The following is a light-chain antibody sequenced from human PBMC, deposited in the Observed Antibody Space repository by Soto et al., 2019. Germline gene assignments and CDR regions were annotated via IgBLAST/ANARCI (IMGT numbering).Light chain of an antibody. Sequence: NFMLTQPHSVSESPGKTVTISCTGSSGNIASNYVQWYQQRPGSAPTTVIYEDNQRPSWVPDRFSGSIDSSSNSASLTISGLRTEDEADYYCQSYDSSNHVVFGGGTKLTVL. CDR2: EDN. CDR3: QSYDSSNHVV. V-gene: IGLV6-57*02. J-gene: IGLJ2*01. CDR1: SGNIASNY.